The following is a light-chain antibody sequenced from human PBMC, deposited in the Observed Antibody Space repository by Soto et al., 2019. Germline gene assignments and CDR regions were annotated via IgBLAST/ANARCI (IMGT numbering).Light chain of an antibody. V-gene: IGLV2-8*01. J-gene: IGLJ1*01. CDR3: SSYAGSNNTYV. Sequence: QSVLTQPPSASGSPGQSVTISCTGTSSDVDDNNYVSWYQQHPGKAPKLMIYEVSKRPSGVPDRFSGSKSGHTASLTVSGLQAEDEADYYCSSYAGSNNTYVFGTGTKVTVL. CDR2: EVS. CDR1: SSDVDDNNY.